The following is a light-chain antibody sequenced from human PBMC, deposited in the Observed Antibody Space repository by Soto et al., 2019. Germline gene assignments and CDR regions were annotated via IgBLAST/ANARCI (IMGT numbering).Light chain of an antibody. J-gene: IGLJ3*02. V-gene: IGLV7-46*01. CDR1: TGTVTSGHY. CDR3: LLSYDGALV. CDR2: DTS. Sequence: QAVVTQEHSLTVSPGGTVTLTCGSSTGTVTSGHYPYWFQQKPGQTPTTLISDTSNKHSWTPARFSGSLLGGKAALTLSGAQVEDEAEYYCLLSYDGALVFGGGTKVTVL.